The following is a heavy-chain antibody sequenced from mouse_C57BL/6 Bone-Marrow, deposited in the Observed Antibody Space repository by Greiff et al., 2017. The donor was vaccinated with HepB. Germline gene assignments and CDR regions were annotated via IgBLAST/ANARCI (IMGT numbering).Heavy chain of an antibody. Sequence: QVQLQQPGAELVKPGASVKMSCKASGYTFTSYWITWVKQRPGQGLEWIGDIYPGSGSTNYNEKFKSKATLTVDTSSSTAYMQLSSLTSEDSAVYYCARRNYYGSSPDDWGQGTTLTVSS. CDR1: GYTFTSYW. V-gene: IGHV1-55*01. CDR3: ARRNYYGSSPDD. D-gene: IGHD1-1*01. J-gene: IGHJ2*01. CDR2: IYPGSGST.